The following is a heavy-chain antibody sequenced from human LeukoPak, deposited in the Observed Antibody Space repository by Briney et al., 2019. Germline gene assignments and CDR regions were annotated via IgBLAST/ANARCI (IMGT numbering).Heavy chain of an antibody. D-gene: IGHD1-26*01. CDR1: GGSISSYY. V-gene: IGHV4-59*08. CDR3: ARHRASGSYAFDI. J-gene: IGHJ3*02. Sequence: PSETLSLTCTVSGGSISSYYWSWIRQPPGKGLEWIGYIYYTGSTNYNPSLKSRVTISVDTSKSQFSLKLSSVTAADTAMHYCARHRASGSYAFDIWGQGAMVTVSS. CDR2: IYYTGST.